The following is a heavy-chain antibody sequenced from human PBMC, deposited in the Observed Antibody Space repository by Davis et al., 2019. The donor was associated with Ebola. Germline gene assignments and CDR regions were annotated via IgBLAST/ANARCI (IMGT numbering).Heavy chain of an antibody. Sequence: GESLKISCAASGFAFSSYSMNWVRQAPGKGLEWASSISGSSSYINYADSVKGRFTISSDNAKNSLYLQMNSLRAEDTAVYYCASAVAATDYWGQGTLVTVSS. CDR2: ISGSSSYI. J-gene: IGHJ4*02. V-gene: IGHV3-21*01. D-gene: IGHD6-25*01. CDR1: GFAFSSYS. CDR3: ASAVAATDY.